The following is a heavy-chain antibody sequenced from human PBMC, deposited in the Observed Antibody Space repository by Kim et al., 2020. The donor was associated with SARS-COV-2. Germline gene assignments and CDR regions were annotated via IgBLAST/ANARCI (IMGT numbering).Heavy chain of an antibody. J-gene: IGHJ4*02. V-gene: IGHV4-39*01. CDR3: ARHKRPQALGPDY. Sequence: YTPSFKGRVTISVDTSKNQFSLKLTSVTAADTAVYYCARHKRPQALGPDYWGQGTLVTVSS.